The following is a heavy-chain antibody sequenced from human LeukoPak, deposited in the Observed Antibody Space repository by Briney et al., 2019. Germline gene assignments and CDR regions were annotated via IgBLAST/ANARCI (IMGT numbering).Heavy chain of an antibody. J-gene: IGHJ4*02. Sequence: GESLKISCKGSGYSFTSYWIGWVRQMPGKGLEWMGIIYPGDSDTRYSPSFQGQVTISADKSISTAYLQWSSLKASDTAMYYCARGGIDFWSGYYARESDYWGQGTLVTVSS. D-gene: IGHD3-3*01. CDR3: ARGGIDFWSGYYARESDY. CDR2: IYPGDSDT. CDR1: GYSFTSYW. V-gene: IGHV5-51*01.